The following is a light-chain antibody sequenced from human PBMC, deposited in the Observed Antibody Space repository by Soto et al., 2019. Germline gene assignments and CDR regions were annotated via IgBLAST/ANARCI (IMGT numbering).Light chain of an antibody. Sequence: EIVLTQSPATLSLSPGERATLSCRASQSVSSYLAWYQQKPGQAPRLLIYDASNRATGSPARFSGSGSGTDYTLTISSLEPEDFAVYYCQQRHNWLTFGGGTKVEIK. CDR3: QQRHNWLT. CDR1: QSVSSY. V-gene: IGKV3-11*01. CDR2: DAS. J-gene: IGKJ4*01.